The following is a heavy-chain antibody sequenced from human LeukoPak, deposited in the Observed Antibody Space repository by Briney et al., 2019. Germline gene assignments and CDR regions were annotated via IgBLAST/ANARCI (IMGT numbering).Heavy chain of an antibody. Sequence: ASVKVSCKSSGYTFTGYYIHWVRQAPGQGLEWMGWINPNIDDTNYAQNFQGRVTMTRDTSTSTAYMELTRLEFDDTAIYYCARELLVHESGGSGWYHLWGQGTLVTVSS. CDR1: GYTFTGYY. CDR3: ARELLVHESGGSGWYHL. CDR2: INPNIDDT. D-gene: IGHD6-19*01. V-gene: IGHV1-2*02. J-gene: IGHJ4*02.